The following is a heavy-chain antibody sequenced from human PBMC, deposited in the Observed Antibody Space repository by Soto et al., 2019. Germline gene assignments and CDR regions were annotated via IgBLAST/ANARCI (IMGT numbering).Heavy chain of an antibody. CDR1: GGSISSSSDY. CDR3: ARQSVKFTFGGVIAPFDY. CDR2: IYYSGST. D-gene: IGHD3-16*02. V-gene: IGHV4-39*01. J-gene: IGHJ4*02. Sequence: PSETLSLTCTVSGGSISSSSDYWGWIRQPPGKGLEWIGSIYYSGSTYYNPSLKSRVTISVDTSKNQFSLKLSSVTAADTAVYYCARQSVKFTFGGVIAPFDYWGQGTLVTVSS.